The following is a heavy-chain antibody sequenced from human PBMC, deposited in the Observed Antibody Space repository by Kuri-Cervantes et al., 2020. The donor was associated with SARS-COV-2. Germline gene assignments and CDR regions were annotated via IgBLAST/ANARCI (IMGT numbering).Heavy chain of an antibody. CDR3: ARDVWSGYYYGMDV. CDR1: GFTFSSYG. CDR2: ISYDGSNK. V-gene: IGHV3-30*03. Sequence: LSLTCAASGFTFSSYGMHWVRQAPGKGLEWVAVISYDGSNKYYADSVKGRFTISRDNSKNTLYLQMNSLRAEDTAVYYCARDVWSGYYYGMDVWGQGTTVTVSS. D-gene: IGHD3-3*01. J-gene: IGHJ6*02.